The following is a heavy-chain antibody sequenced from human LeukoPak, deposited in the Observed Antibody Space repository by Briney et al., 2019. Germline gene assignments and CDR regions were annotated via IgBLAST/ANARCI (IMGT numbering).Heavy chain of an antibody. CDR2: IYYSGST. Sequence: SKTLSLTCTVSGGSISSHYWSWIRQPPGKGLEWIGYIYYSGSTNHNPSLKSRVTISVDTSKNQFSLKLSSVTAADTAVYYCARARPMGTWFDPWGQGTLVTVSS. D-gene: IGHD3-10*01. V-gene: IGHV4-59*11. J-gene: IGHJ5*02. CDR1: GGSISSHY. CDR3: ARARPMGTWFDP.